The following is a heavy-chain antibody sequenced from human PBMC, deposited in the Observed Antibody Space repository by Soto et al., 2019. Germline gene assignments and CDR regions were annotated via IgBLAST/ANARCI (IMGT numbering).Heavy chain of an antibody. D-gene: IGHD3-3*01. CDR1: GFTFSSYS. Sequence: EVQLVESGGGLVKPGGSLRLSCAASGFTFSSYSMNWVRQAPGKGLEWVSSISSSSSYIYYADSVKGRFTISRDNAKNSLYXXMXRXAAEDTAGYYCARDLASIATIFGVGTPHEDYYGMDVWGQGTTVTVSS. J-gene: IGHJ6*02. V-gene: IGHV3-21*01. CDR3: ARDLASIATIFGVGTPHEDYYGMDV. CDR2: ISSSSSYI.